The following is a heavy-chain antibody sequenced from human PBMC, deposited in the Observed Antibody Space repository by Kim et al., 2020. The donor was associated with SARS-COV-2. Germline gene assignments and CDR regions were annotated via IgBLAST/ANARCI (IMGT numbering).Heavy chain of an antibody. CDR2: IWYDGSNK. D-gene: IGHD5-12*01. CDR3: AKDQGSDIVATLDY. V-gene: IGHV3-33*06. J-gene: IGHJ4*02. CDR1: GFTFSSYG. Sequence: GGSLRLSCAASGFTFSSYGMHWVRQAPGKGLEWVAVIWYDGSNKYYADSVKGRFTISSDNSKNTLYLQINSLRAEDTAVYYCAKDQGSDIVATLDYWGQG.